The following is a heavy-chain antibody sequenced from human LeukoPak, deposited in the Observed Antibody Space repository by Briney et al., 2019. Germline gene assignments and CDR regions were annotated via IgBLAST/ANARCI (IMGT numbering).Heavy chain of an antibody. Sequence: SQTLSLTCAVSGESFSDYYWIWLRQFPGKGLEWIGEITHSGATNYNPSLKNRVTISIDTSRKQFSLRLRSLTAADTGVFYCARGLRSVTWERELMYYQFYGMDVWGQGTTVSVSS. CDR1: GESFSDYY. CDR3: ARGLRSVTWERELMYYQFYGMDV. J-gene: IGHJ6*02. CDR2: ITHSGAT. V-gene: IGHV4-34*01. D-gene: IGHD1-7*01.